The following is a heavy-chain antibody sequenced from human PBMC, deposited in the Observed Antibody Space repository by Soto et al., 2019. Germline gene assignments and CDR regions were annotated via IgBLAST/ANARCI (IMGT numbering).Heavy chain of an antibody. CDR1: GFTFSSYA. J-gene: IGHJ4*02. D-gene: IGHD5-12*01. V-gene: IGHV3-30-3*01. Sequence: GGSLRLSCAASGFTFSSYAMHWVRQAPGKGLEWVAVISYDGSNKYYADSVKGRFTISRDNSKNTLYLQMNSLRAEDTAVYYCARDGYNSEPFDYWGQGTLVTVSS. CDR3: ARDGYNSEPFDY. CDR2: ISYDGSNK.